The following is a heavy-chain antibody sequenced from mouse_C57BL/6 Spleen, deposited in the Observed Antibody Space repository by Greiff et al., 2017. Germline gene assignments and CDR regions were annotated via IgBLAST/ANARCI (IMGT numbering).Heavy chain of an antibody. Sequence: QVQLQQPGAELVRPGSSVKLSCKASGYTFTSYWMHWVKQRPIQGLEWIGNIDPSDSEPHYNQKFKDKATLTVDKSSSTAYMQLSSLTSEDSAVYYCARQYYYGSRAYFDVWGTGTTVTVSS. CDR2: IDPSDSEP. CDR3: ARQYYYGSRAYFDV. V-gene: IGHV1-52*01. J-gene: IGHJ1*03. CDR1: GYTFTSYW. D-gene: IGHD1-1*01.